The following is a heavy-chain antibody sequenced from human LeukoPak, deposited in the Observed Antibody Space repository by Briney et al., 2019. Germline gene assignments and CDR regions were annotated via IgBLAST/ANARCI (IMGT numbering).Heavy chain of an antibody. J-gene: IGHJ4*02. CDR3: ARGRGYGAGFSDY. Sequence: SETLSLTCAVYGGSFSGYYWSWIRQPPGKGLEWIGEINHSGSTNYNPSLKSRVTISVDTSKNQFFLKLSSVTAADTAVYYCARGRGYGAGFSDYWGQGTLVTVSS. CDR1: GGSFSGYY. D-gene: IGHD4-17*01. CDR2: INHSGST. V-gene: IGHV4-34*01.